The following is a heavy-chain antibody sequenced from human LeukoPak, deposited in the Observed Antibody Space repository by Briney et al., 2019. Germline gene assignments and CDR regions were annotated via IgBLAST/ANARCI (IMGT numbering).Heavy chain of an antibody. V-gene: IGHV4-39*01. D-gene: IGHD2-8*01. CDR2: IYYSGST. Sequence: KPSETLSLTCTVSGGSISSSSYYWGWIRQPPGKGLEWIGSIYYSGSTYYNPSLKSRVTISVDTSKNQFSLKLSSVTAADTAVYYCARECTHGVCYLDYWGQGTLVTVSS. CDR1: GGSISSSSYY. J-gene: IGHJ4*02. CDR3: ARECTHGVCYLDY.